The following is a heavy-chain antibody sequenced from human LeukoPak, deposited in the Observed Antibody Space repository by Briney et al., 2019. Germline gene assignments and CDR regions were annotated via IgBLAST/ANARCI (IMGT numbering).Heavy chain of an antibody. Sequence: GGSLRLSCAASGFTFSSYWMHWVRQAPGKGLVWVSRINTDGSSTSYADSVKGRFTISRDNAKNTLYLEMSSLRGDDTAVYYCAKGIVGATKGDYWGQGTLVTVSS. CDR2: INTDGSST. D-gene: IGHD1-26*01. CDR3: AKGIVGATKGDY. CDR1: GFTFSSYW. V-gene: IGHV3-74*01. J-gene: IGHJ4*02.